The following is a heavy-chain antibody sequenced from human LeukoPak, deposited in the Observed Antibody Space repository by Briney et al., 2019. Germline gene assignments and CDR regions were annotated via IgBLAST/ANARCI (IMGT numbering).Heavy chain of an antibody. CDR1: GGSFSGYY. Sequence: LSETLSLTCAVYGGSFSGYYWGWIRQPPGKGLEWIGEINHSGSTNYNPSLKSRVTISVDTSKNQFSLKLSSVTAADTAVYYCARHDYGDFDYWGQGTLVTVSS. V-gene: IGHV4-34*01. CDR3: ARHDYGDFDY. CDR2: INHSGST. D-gene: IGHD4-17*01. J-gene: IGHJ4*02.